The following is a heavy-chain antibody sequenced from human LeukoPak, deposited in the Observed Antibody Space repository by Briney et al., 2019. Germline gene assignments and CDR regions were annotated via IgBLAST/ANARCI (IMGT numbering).Heavy chain of an antibody. CDR2: ISSSSSTI. CDR1: GFTFSSYS. J-gene: IGHJ4*02. D-gene: IGHD5-12*01. V-gene: IGHV3-48*01. CDR3: ARDDIRGPAPFDY. Sequence: PGGSLRLSCAASGFTFSSYSMNWVRQAPGKGLEWVSYISSSSSTIYYADSVKGRFTISRDNAKNSLYLQMNSLRAEDTAVYYCARDDIRGPAPFDYWGQGTLVTVSS.